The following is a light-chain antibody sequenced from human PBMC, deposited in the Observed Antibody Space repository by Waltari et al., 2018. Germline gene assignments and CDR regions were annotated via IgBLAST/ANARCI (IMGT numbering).Light chain of an antibody. CDR3: QQYYSTPWT. V-gene: IGKV4-1*01. Sequence: DIVMTQSPDSLAVSLGERATINCKSSQSVLYNSNNKNYLAWYQQKPGQPPKLLISWASTRESGVPDRFSGSGSETDFTLTISSLQAEDVAVYYCQQYYSTPWTFGQGTKVEIK. J-gene: IGKJ1*01. CDR2: WAS. CDR1: QSVLYNSNNKNY.